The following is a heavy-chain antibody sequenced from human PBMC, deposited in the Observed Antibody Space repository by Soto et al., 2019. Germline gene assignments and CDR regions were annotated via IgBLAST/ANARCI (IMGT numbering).Heavy chain of an antibody. J-gene: IGHJ6*02. CDR2: IIPILGIA. CDR3: ASGYSSGWYLSALRDYYYYGMDV. Sequence: QVQLVQSGAEVKKPGSSVKVSCKASGGTFSSYTISWVRQAPGQGLEWMGRIIPILGIANYAQKFQGRVTITADKSTSTAYMELSSLRSEDTAVYYCASGYSSGWYLSALRDYYYYGMDVWGQGTTVTVSS. CDR1: GGTFSSYT. V-gene: IGHV1-69*02. D-gene: IGHD6-19*01.